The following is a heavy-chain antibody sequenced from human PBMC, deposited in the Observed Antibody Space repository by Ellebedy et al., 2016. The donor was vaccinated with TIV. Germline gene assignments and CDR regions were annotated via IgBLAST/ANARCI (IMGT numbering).Heavy chain of an antibody. CDR1: GYSFTSYW. V-gene: IGHV5-10-1*01. D-gene: IGHD3-10*01. CDR2: IDPTDSYT. Sequence: GESLKISCKGSGYSFTSYWIAWVRQMPGQGLEWMGKIDPTDSYTNYSPSFQGLVTISADESASTAYLQWPSLKASDSATYYCSRHRGYGMDVWGQGTTVTVSS. J-gene: IGHJ6*02. CDR3: SRHRGYGMDV.